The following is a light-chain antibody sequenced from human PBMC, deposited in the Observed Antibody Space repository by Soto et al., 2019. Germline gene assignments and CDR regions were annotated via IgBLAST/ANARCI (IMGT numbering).Light chain of an antibody. J-gene: IGKJ2*01. CDR1: QSVSSSY. CDR2: GAS. Sequence: EIVLTQSPGILSLSPGERATLSCRASQSVSSSYLAWYQQKPGQAPRLLIYGASSRATGIPDRFSGSGSGTDFTLTISRLEPEDFAVYYCQQYGSSPQTFGQGTKLEIK. V-gene: IGKV3-20*01. CDR3: QQYGSSPQT.